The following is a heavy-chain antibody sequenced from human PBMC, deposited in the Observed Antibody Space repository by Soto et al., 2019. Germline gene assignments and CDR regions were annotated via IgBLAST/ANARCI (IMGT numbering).Heavy chain of an antibody. Sequence: SESLPLSCALCSGSISSSSHYFGWIRQPPGKGLEWIGSIYYSGSTYYNPSLKSRVTISVDTSKNQFSLKLSSVTAADTAVYYCARHSVGAWEEVDYWGQGTLVTVSS. CDR3: ARHSVGAWEEVDY. CDR2: IYYSGST. D-gene: IGHD1-26*01. CDR1: SGSISSSSHY. V-gene: IGHV4-39*01. J-gene: IGHJ4*02.